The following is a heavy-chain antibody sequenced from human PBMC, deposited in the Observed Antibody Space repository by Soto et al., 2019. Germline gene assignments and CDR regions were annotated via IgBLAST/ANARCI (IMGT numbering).Heavy chain of an antibody. CDR3: ARGFKFGELAPYYYYMGV. CDR1: GGSISGGVGGLYY. CDR2: IYDSGST. Sequence: SETLSLTCTVSGGSISGGVGGLYYWSWIRQPPGKGLEWIGDIYDSGSTNYNPPLKSRVTISVDTSKNQFSLKLSSVTAADTAVYYCARGFKFGELAPYYYYMGVWGKGTTVTVSS. V-gene: IGHV4-30-4*01. J-gene: IGHJ6*03. D-gene: IGHD3-10*01.